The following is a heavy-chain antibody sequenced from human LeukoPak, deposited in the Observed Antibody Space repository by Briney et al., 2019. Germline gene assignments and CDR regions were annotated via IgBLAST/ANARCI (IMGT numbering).Heavy chain of an antibody. CDR1: DDSISDYY. D-gene: IGHD2-21*01. V-gene: IGHV4-59*01. CDR2: FHNSGTS. J-gene: IGHJ4*02. Sequence: SETLSLTCTVSDDSISDYYRGWIRQPPGKGLEWIGYFHNSGTSTYNPSLKSRVTISVDTSKNQFSLKLSSVTAADTAVYYCARGPARLDYWGQGTLVTVSS. CDR3: ARGPARLDY.